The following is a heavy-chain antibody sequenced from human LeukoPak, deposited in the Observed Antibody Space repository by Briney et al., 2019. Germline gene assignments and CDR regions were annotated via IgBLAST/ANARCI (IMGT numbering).Heavy chain of an antibody. CDR3: AKWHSSGSHEGDY. CDR1: GFTFSSYA. D-gene: IGHD1-26*01. J-gene: IGHJ4*02. CDR2: IINSGDST. V-gene: IGHV3-23*01. Sequence: GGSLRLSCAASGFTFSSYAMSWVRQAPGKGLEWVSGIINSGDSTYYADSVKGRFTISRDNSKNTLYLQMNGPKAQASAPYHCAKWHSSGSHEGDYWGQGTLVTVSS.